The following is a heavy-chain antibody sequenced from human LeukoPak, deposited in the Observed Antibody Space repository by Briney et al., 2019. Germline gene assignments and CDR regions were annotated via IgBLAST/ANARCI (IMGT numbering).Heavy chain of an antibody. CDR2: IYYNGNT. Sequence: SETLSLTCSVSDGSINSYYWNWIRRPPWKGLEWIGYIYYNGNTNYSPSLKGRVTMSVDTSKNLFSLKVSSVTAADTAVYYCARGRSNYYGMDVWGQGTTVTVSS. CDR3: ARGRSNYYGMDV. J-gene: IGHJ6*02. D-gene: IGHD1-26*01. V-gene: IGHV4-59*01. CDR1: DGSINSYY.